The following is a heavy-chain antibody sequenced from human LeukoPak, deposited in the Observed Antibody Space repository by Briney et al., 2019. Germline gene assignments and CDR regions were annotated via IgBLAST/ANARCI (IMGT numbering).Heavy chain of an antibody. V-gene: IGHV4-34*01. Sequence: SETLSLTCTVSGGSISSYYWSWIRQPPGKGLEWIGEINHSGSTNYNPSLKSRVTISVDTSKNQFSLKLTSVTAADTAVYYCARRVGYCNSNGCPPFDYWGQGTLVTVSS. D-gene: IGHD2/OR15-2a*01. CDR2: INHSGST. CDR1: GGSISSYY. CDR3: ARRVGYCNSNGCPPFDY. J-gene: IGHJ4*02.